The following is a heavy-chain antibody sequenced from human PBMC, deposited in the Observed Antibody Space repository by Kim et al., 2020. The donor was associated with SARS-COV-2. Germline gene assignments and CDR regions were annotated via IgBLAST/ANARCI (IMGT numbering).Heavy chain of an antibody. CDR2: ISSSSSYI. V-gene: IGHV3-21*04. J-gene: IGHJ4*02. Sequence: GGSLRLSCTASGFTFTRYTMHWVRQAPGKGLEWVSSISSSSSYIYYADSVRGRFTISRDTAKNSLYLQINSLRAEDTAVYFCAREGFIVGTTLFDYWGQGTLVTVSS. CDR3: AREGFIVGTTLFDY. D-gene: IGHD1-26*01. CDR1: GFTFTRYT.